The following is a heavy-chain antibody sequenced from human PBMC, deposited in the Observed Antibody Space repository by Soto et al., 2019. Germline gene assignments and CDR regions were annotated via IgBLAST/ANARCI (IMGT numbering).Heavy chain of an antibody. CDR3: ALWGFRDGSNSKYSYYDMDA. CDR2: IIPIFGTA. D-gene: IGHD1-1*01. Sequence: QVLLVQSGAEVKKPGSSVKVSCKASGGTFNRYAINWVRQAPGQGLEWMGGIIPIFGTANYAQKSQGRVAITPDESTSAACMELRSRRSEDMAVYYCALWGFRDGSNSKYSYYDMDAWGQGTTVTVSS. V-gene: IGHV1-69*01. J-gene: IGHJ6*02. CDR1: GGTFNRYA.